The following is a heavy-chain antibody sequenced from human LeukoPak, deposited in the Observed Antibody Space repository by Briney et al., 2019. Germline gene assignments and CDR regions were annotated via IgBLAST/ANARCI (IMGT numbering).Heavy chain of an antibody. CDR3: ARIRKAGYYFDY. V-gene: IGHV1-2*02. J-gene: IGHJ4*02. Sequence: ASVKVSCKASGYTFTGYYMHWVRPAPGQGLEWMGWINPNSGGTNYAQKFQGRVTMTRDTSISTAYMELSRLRSDDTAVYYCARIRKAGYYFDYWGQGTLVTVSS. CDR2: INPNSGGT. D-gene: IGHD6-13*01. CDR1: GYTFTGYY.